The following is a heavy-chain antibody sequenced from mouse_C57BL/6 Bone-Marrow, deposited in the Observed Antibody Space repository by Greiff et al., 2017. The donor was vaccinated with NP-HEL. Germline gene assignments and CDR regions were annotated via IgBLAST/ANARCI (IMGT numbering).Heavy chain of an antibody. J-gene: IGHJ4*01. D-gene: IGHD1-1*01. CDR2: ISDGGSYT. Sequence: EVQVVESGGGLVKPGGSLKLSCAASGFTFSSYAMSWVRQTPEKRLEWVATISDGGSYTYYPDNVKGRFTISRDNAKNNLYLQMSHLKSEDTAMYYCAIRITTVVSFYAMDYWGQGTSVTVSS. CDR1: GFTFSSYA. V-gene: IGHV5-4*03. CDR3: AIRITTVVSFYAMDY.